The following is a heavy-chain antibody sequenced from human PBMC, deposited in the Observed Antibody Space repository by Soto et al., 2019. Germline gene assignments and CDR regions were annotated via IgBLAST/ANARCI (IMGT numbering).Heavy chain of an antibody. J-gene: IGHJ3*01. D-gene: IGHD3-10*02. CDR1: SGSIFTTNW. CDR3: AMKPDVATANVGGGYVVDV. CDR2: IYHSGSP. Sequence: QVQLQESGPGLVKPSRTLSLTCAASSGSIFTTNWWSWVRQSPGRGLQWIGDIYHSGSPKYNPSLKSRVSISIDKSKDRFFLNLTSVTAADTAVYYWAMKPDVATANVGGGYVVDVWGQGTMVTVSS. V-gene: IGHV4-4*02.